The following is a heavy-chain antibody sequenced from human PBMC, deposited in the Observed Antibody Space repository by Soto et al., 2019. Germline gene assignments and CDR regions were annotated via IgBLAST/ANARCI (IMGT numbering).Heavy chain of an antibody. J-gene: IGHJ6*02. D-gene: IGHD1-26*01. CDR3: ARGDTYFYYYYGMDV. CDR1: GYTFTSYY. V-gene: IGHV1-46*01. Sequence: ASVKVSCKASGYTFTSYYMHWVRQAPGQGLEWMGIINPSGGSTSYAQKFQGRVTMTRDTSTSTAYMELSSLRSEDTAVYYCARGDTYFYYYYGMDVWGQGTTVTVSS. CDR2: INPSGGST.